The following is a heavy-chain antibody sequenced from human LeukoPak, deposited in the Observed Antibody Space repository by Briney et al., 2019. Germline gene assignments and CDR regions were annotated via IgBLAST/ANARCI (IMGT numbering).Heavy chain of an antibody. CDR2: IKQDGSQK. Sequence: PGGSLRLSCAASGFTFSSYSMNWVRQAPGKGLEWVANIKQDGSQKYYVDSVKGRFTISRDNAKNSLYLQMNSLRAEDTAVYYCASFGDGYKDAFDIWGQGTMVTVSS. J-gene: IGHJ3*02. D-gene: IGHD5-24*01. CDR3: ASFGDGYKDAFDI. CDR1: GFTFSSYS. V-gene: IGHV3-7*01.